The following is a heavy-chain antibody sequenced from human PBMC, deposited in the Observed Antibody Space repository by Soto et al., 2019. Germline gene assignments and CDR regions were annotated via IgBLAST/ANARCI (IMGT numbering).Heavy chain of an antibody. CDR3: ARWWSCSRQGFET. CDR2: IYYSGST. CDR1: VGSISSCDYY. V-gene: IGHV4-31*03. J-gene: IGHJ5*02. D-gene: IGHD3-16*01. Sequence: QMQLQESGPGLVKPSQTLSLTYTVSVGSISSCDYYWIWIRQHPGKGLELIGYIYYSGSTYYNPSLKCRFTISVDTSKNQFSLKLSSATAADTDVYYCARWWSCSRQGFETWGQGTLVTVSS.